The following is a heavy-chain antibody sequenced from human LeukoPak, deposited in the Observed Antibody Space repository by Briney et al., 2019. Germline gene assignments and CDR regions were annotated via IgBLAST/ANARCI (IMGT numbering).Heavy chain of an antibody. CDR2: ISSSGSTI. D-gene: IGHD6-19*01. J-gene: IGHJ4*02. CDR1: GFTFSSYE. CDR3: AREPEEYSSGWRPYYFDY. V-gene: IGHV3-48*03. Sequence: GGSLRLSCAASGFTFSSYEMNWVRQAPGEWLEWVSYISSSGSTIYYADSVKGRFTISRDNAKNSLYLQMNSLRAEDTAVYYCAREPEEYSSGWRPYYFDYWGQGTLVTVSS.